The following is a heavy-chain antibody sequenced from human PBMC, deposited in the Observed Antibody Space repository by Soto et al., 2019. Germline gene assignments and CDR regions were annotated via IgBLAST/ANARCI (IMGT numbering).Heavy chain of an antibody. Sequence: AGGSLRLSCAASGFTFSSYAMSWVRQAPGKGLEWLSCSSNRDRSTYYADSVKDRFVVSKDNAKNLVYLQMNSLRAEDTAVYFCARAWKIEKFGVISMSKGLDVWGQGTTVTVSS. D-gene: IGHD3-3*01. CDR1: GFTFSSYA. CDR3: ARAWKIEKFGVISMSKGLDV. J-gene: IGHJ6*02. V-gene: IGHV3-23*01. CDR2: SSNRDRST.